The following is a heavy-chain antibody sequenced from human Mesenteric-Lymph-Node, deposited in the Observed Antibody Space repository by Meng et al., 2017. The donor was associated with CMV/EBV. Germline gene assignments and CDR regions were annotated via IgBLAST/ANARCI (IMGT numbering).Heavy chain of an antibody. CDR3: ASELLGYCSSSGCYGFDY. Sequence: GGSLRLSCAASGFTFNNYWMNWVRQAPGKGLEWVANINQDGSEKYYVDSVKGRFTISRDNAKNSLYLQMNSLRAEDAAVYYCASELLGYCSSSGCYGFDYWGPGTLVTVSS. D-gene: IGHD2-2*01. J-gene: IGHJ4*02. CDR2: INQDGSEK. CDR1: GFTFNNYW. V-gene: IGHV3-7*01.